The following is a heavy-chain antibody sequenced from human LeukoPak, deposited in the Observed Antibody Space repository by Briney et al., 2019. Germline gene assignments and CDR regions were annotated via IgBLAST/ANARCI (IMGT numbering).Heavy chain of an antibody. CDR3: ARTTFRVADNWFDP. V-gene: IGHV4-30-4*01. Sequence: PSETLSLTCAVYGGSFSDYYWSWIRQPPGKGLEWIGYIYYSGSTYYNPSLKSRVTISVDTSKNQFSLKLSSVTAADTAVYYCARTTFRVADNWFDPWGQGTLVTVSS. CDR2: IYYSGST. J-gene: IGHJ5*02. CDR1: GGSFSDYY. D-gene: IGHD2/OR15-2a*01.